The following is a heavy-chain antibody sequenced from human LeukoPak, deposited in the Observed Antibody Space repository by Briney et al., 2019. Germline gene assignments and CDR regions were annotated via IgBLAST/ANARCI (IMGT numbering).Heavy chain of an antibody. J-gene: IGHJ6*03. V-gene: IGHV4-61*02. Sequence: SETLSLTCTVSGGSISSSSYYWSWIRQPAGKGLEWIGRIYTSGSTNYNPSLKSRVTMSVDTSKNQFSLKLSSVTAADTAVYYCARDIEEPLAAAGTLNYYYYMDVWGKGTTVTISS. CDR3: ARDIEEPLAAAGTLNYYYYMDV. D-gene: IGHD6-13*01. CDR1: GGSISSSSYY. CDR2: IYTSGST.